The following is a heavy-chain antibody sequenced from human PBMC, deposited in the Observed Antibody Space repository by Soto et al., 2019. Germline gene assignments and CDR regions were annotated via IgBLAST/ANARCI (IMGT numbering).Heavy chain of an antibody. V-gene: IGHV3-23*01. CDR2: ISGSGGST. J-gene: IGHJ5*02. Sequence: EVQLLESGGGLVQPGGSLRLSCAASGFTFSSYPMTWVRQAPGKGLEWVSAISGSGGSTYYADSVKGRFTISRDNSKNTLYLQMNSLRAEDTAVYYCAKGKGVTGGWLDWFDPWGQGTLVTVSS. CDR3: AKGKGVTGGWLDWFDP. D-gene: IGHD6-19*01. CDR1: GFTFSSYP.